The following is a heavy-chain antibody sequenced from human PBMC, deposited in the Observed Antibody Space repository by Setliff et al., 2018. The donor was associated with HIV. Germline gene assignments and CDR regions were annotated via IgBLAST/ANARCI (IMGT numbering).Heavy chain of an antibody. CDR2: INPSGGTT. D-gene: IGHD6-13*01. V-gene: IGHV1-46*01. CDR3: ARVKQQLAPFDY. J-gene: IGHJ4*02. CDR1: GYTFTTYF. Sequence: RASVKVSCKASGYTFTTYFLHWVRQAPGQGPEWMGIINPSGGTTEYAQKFQGRVTMTRDTSTSTVYMELRSLKSEDTAVYYCARVKQQLAPFDYWGQRTLVTVSS.